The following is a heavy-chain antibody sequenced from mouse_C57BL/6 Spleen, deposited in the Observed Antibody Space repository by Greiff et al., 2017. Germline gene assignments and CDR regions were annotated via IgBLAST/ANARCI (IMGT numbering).Heavy chain of an antibody. D-gene: IGHD1-1*01. CDR1: GYTFTDYY. CDR3: ARRFYYDGSFDY. Sequence: EVQLQQSGPELVKPGASVKISCKASGYTFTDYYMNWVKQRHGKSIEWIGDINPNKGGTSYNHKFKCKATLTVDKSSRTAYMELRSLTAEDSAVYYCARRFYYDGSFDYWGQGTTLTVSS. CDR2: INPNKGGT. V-gene: IGHV1-26*01. J-gene: IGHJ2*01.